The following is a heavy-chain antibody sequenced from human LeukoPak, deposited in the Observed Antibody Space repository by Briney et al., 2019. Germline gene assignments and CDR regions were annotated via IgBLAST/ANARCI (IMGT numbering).Heavy chain of an antibody. CDR3: ARGDSSGYYSFDY. CDR2: IIPILGIA. CDR1: GDTFSSYT. V-gene: IGHV1-69*02. J-gene: IGHJ4*02. Sequence: ASVKVSCKASGDTFSSYTISWVRQAPGQGLEWMGRIIPILGIANYAQKFQGRVTITADKSTSTAYMELSSLRSEDTAVYYCARGDSSGYYSFDYWGQGTLVTVSS. D-gene: IGHD3-22*01.